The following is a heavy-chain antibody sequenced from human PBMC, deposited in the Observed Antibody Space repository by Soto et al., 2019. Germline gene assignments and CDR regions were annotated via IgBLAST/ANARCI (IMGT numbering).Heavy chain of an antibody. CDR3: AREIGYCSGGSCPGWFDP. V-gene: IGHV3-33*01. CDR2: IWYDGSNK. Sequence: QVQLVESGGGVVQPGRSLRLSCAASGFTFSSYGMHWVRQAPGKGLEWVAVIWYDGSNKYYADSVKGRFTISRDNSKNTLYLQMNSLRAEDTAVYYCAREIGYCSGGSCPGWFDPWGQGTLVTVSS. D-gene: IGHD2-15*01. CDR1: GFTFSSYG. J-gene: IGHJ5*02.